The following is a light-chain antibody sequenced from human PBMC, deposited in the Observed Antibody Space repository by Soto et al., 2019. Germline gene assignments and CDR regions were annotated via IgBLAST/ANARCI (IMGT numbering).Light chain of an antibody. CDR2: LNSDGSH. J-gene: IGLJ3*02. CDR3: QTWGTGIRV. CDR1: SGHSSYA. V-gene: IGLV4-69*01. Sequence: QPVLTQSPSASASLGASVKLTCTLSSGHSSYAIAWHQQQPEKGPRYLMKLNSDGSHSKGDGIPDRFSGSSSGAARYLTISSLQAEDAADYYCQTWGTGIRVFGGGTKLTVL.